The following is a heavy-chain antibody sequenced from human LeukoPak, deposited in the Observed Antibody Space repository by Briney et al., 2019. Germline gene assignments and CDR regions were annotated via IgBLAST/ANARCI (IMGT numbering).Heavy chain of an antibody. V-gene: IGHV3-23*01. D-gene: IGHD1-7*01. J-gene: IGHJ4*02. CDR3: ARKAQYNGHYPLDY. CDR1: GFTFTSYS. Sequence: GGSLRLSCAASGFTFTSYSMSWVRQAPGKGLEWVSGTGDRGDYTYYADFVKGRFTISRDSSKNTLFLQMNSLRAEDTALYFCARKAQYNGHYPLDYWGQGTLVTVSS. CDR2: TGDRGDYT.